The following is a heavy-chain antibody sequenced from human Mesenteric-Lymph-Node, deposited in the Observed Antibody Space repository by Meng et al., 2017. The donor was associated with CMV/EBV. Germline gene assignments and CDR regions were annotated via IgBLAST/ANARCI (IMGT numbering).Heavy chain of an antibody. D-gene: IGHD3-10*01. V-gene: IGHV4-34*01. CDR1: GGSSSGHY. CDR3: ARGWFGELFA. J-gene: IGHJ5*02. CDR2: IDQSGTT. Sequence: LSLTCAVYGGSSSGHYWTWIRQPPGKGLECVGEIDQSGTTNYNPSLKRRVTISIETPRSHFSLKLRSVTAADTAVYYCARGWFGELFAWGQGTLVTVS.